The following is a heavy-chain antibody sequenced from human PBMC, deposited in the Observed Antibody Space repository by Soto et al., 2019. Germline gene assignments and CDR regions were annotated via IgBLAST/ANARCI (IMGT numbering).Heavy chain of an antibody. CDR3: ARDTDYDFWSVYPVGDYYYYGMDV. J-gene: IGHJ6*02. CDR1: GYTFTSYG. CDR2: ISAYNGNT. V-gene: IGHV1-18*01. D-gene: IGHD3-3*01. Sequence: GASVKVSCKASGYTFTSYGISWVRQAPGQGLEWMGWISAYNGNTNYAQKLQGRVTMTTDTSTSTAYMELRSLRSDDTAVYYCARDTDYDFWSVYPVGDYYYYGMDVWGQGTTVTVSS.